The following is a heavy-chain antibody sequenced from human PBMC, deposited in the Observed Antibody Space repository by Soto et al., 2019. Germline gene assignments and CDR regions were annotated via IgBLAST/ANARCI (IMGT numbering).Heavy chain of an antibody. CDR1: GYTFTSYG. V-gene: IGHV1-18*01. CDR2: ISGYNGNR. J-gene: IGHJ6*02. D-gene: IGHD2-8*01. CDR3: ARDLPQQWRPRGGSYNYYGVDV. Sequence: ASVKVSCKASGYTFTSYGISWVRQAPGQGLEWMGWISGYNGNRNYAQKLQGRVTMTTDTSTGTAYMELKSLRSDDTAAYYCARDLPQQWRPRGGSYNYYGVDVWGQGTTVTVSS.